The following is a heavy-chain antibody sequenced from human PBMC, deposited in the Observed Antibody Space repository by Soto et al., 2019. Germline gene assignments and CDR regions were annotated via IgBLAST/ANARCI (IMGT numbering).Heavy chain of an antibody. D-gene: IGHD2-15*01. CDR2: ISYDGSNK. J-gene: IGHJ6*02. CDR1: GFTFSSYG. CDR3: AREGPPNLGYCRGGSCYIYGMDV. Sequence: TGGSLRLSCAASGFTFSSYGMHWVRQAPGKGLEWVAVISYDGSNKYYADSVKGRFTISRDNSKNTLYLQMNSLRDEDTAVYYCAREGPPNLGYCRGGSCYIYGMDVCGQGTPVTVS. V-gene: IGHV3-30*03.